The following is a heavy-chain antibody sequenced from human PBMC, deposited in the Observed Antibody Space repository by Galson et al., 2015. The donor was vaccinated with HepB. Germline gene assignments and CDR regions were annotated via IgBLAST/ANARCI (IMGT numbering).Heavy chain of an antibody. CDR2: INPSGGST. Sequence: SVKVSCKASGYTFTSYYTHWVRQAPGQGLEWMGIINPSGGSTSYAQKLQGRVTMTRDTSTSTVYMELSSLRSEDTAVYYCARERLAVAGTSPSYYYYGMDVWGQGTTVTVSS. D-gene: IGHD6-19*01. CDR3: ARERLAVAGTSPSYYYYGMDV. CDR1: GYTFTSYY. V-gene: IGHV1-46*04. J-gene: IGHJ6*02.